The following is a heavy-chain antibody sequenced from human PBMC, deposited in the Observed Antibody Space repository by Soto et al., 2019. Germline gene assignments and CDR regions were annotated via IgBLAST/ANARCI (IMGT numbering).Heavy chain of an antibody. D-gene: IGHD2-15*01. CDR2: TYYRSRWCS. Sequence: TCVGSGDTVSSNSVAWNWVRQSPSRGLEWLGRTYYRSRWCSDYAVSVRSRIDINADTSKNQVSLQLNSVTPEDTAVYYCARSEEDSDYYYYGMDVWGQGTTVTVSS. CDR1: GDTVSSNSVA. CDR3: ARSEEDSDYYYYGMDV. J-gene: IGHJ6*02. V-gene: IGHV6-1*01.